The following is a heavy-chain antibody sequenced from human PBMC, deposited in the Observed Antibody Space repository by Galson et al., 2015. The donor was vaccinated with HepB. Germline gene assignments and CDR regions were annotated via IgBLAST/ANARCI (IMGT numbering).Heavy chain of an antibody. CDR2: IKQDGSEK. D-gene: IGHD2-8*01. J-gene: IGHJ4*02. V-gene: IGHV3-7*03. Sequence: SLRLSCAASGFTFSSYWMSWVRQAPGKGLEWVANIKQDGSEKYYVDSVKGRFTISRDNAKNSLYLQMNSLRAEDTAVYYCARDLFMVLRVSAFDYWGQGTPVTVSS. CDR3: ARDLFMVLRVSAFDY. CDR1: GFTFSSYW.